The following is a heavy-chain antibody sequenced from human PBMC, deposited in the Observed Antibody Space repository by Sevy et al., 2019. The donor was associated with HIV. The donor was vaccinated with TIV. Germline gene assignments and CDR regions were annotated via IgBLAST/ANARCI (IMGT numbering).Heavy chain of an antibody. D-gene: IGHD3-3*01. CDR2: PYSDSNT. J-gene: IGHJ4*02. V-gene: IGHV3-53*01. Sequence: GGSLRLSCAASGFTVSSNYMSWVRRAPGKGLEWVSAPYSDSNTYYADSVKGRFTISSDNSKNTLYLQMKSLRAEDTAVYYCAREGLLEWLFSFDYWGQGTLVTVSS. CDR1: GFTVSSNY. CDR3: AREGLLEWLFSFDY.